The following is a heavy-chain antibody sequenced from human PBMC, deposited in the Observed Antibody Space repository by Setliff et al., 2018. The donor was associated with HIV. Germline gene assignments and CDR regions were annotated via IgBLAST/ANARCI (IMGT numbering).Heavy chain of an antibody. Sequence: SETLSLTCTVSGASVTNVLYYWSWLRQPAGKGLEWIGHIYTSGNSRYTNYNSSLESRVAISLDTSSNQFSLKLSSVTAADTAVYYCARDPKYYYKYFQYWGPGTPVTVSS. CDR3: ARDPKYYYKYFQY. CDR2: IYTSGNSRYT. J-gene: IGHJ1*01. CDR1: GASVTNVLYY. V-gene: IGHV4-61*09. D-gene: IGHD1-26*01.